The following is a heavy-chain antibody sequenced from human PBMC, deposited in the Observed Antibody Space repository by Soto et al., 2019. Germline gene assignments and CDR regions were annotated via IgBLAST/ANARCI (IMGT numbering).Heavy chain of an antibody. CDR2: ISTYNGNT. V-gene: IGHV1-18*01. CDR1: GYTFTSYD. Sequence: QVQLVQSGAEVKKPGASVKVSCKASGYTFTSYDISWVRQAPGQGLEWMGWISTYNGNTNYSQKRQGRVTMTTDTSTSTAYMELRSLRSDDTAAYYCARGFRVAATRWWFAPWGQGTLVTVSS. J-gene: IGHJ5*02. CDR3: ARGFRVAATRWWFAP. D-gene: IGHD2-15*01.